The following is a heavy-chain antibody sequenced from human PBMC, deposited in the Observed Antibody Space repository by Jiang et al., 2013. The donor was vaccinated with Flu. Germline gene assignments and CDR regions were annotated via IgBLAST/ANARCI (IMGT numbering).Heavy chain of an antibody. D-gene: IGHD3-16*01. Sequence: KPTQTLTLTCTFSGFSLSNSGLGVGWIRQSPGKAPEWLALIYWDDDKRYSPSLKTRLTITKDTSRNQVVLTLTDVDPVDAATYYCVRETYYYDSDDSYDSRVWYFDLWGRGTVVTVSS. J-gene: IGHJ2*01. V-gene: IGHV2-5*02. CDR1: GFSLSNSGLG. CDR2: IYWDDDK. CDR3: VRETYYYDSDDSYDSRVWYFDL.